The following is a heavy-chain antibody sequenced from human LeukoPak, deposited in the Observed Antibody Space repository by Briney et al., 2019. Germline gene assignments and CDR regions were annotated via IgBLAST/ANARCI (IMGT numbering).Heavy chain of an antibody. CDR3: ARDTYYYGSGSPVGGMDV. D-gene: IGHD3-10*01. CDR2: IYSGGST. Sequence: GGSLRLSCAASGFTVSSNYMSWVRQAPGKGLEWVSVIYSGGSTYYADSVKGRFTISRDNSKNTLYLQMNSLRAEDTAVYYCARDTYYYGSGSPVGGMDVWGQGTTVTVSS. CDR1: GFTVSSNY. J-gene: IGHJ6*02. V-gene: IGHV3-66*01.